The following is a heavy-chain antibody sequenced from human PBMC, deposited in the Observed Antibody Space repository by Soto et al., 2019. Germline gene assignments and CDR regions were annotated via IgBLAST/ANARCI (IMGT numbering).Heavy chain of an antibody. CDR1: GFTFRTYT. CDR2: IRGFSPYT. CDR3: ARDRGYDAHDYYYNAMDV. D-gene: IGHD2-15*01. Sequence: GGSLRLSCVASGFTFRTYTMNWVRQGPGKGLEWVSGIRGFSPYTFYAESVKGRFTISRDNAKNSLYLQMNSLGVEDTAVYYCARDRGYDAHDYYYNAMDVWGQGTTVTVSS. V-gene: IGHV3-21*01. J-gene: IGHJ6*02.